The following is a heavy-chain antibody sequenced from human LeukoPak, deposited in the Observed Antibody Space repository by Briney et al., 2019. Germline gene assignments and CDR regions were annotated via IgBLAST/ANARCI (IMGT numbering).Heavy chain of an antibody. CDR2: IFQSGSS. CDR1: GLSTNYTYY. D-gene: IGHD1-1*01. Sequence: SETLSLTCNVSGLSTNYTYYWAWIRQSPGRGLEWIGSIFQSGSSYYNPSLKSRVTISVNTSKNQFSLKLTSVTAADTAVYYCARDYMGKERPPSDLWGQGALVTVSS. CDR3: ARDYMGKERPPSDL. V-gene: IGHV4-38-2*02. J-gene: IGHJ5*02.